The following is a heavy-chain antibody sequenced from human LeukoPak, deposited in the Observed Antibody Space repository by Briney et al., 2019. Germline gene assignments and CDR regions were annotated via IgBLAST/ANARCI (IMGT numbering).Heavy chain of an antibody. CDR2: IKQDGSEK. V-gene: IGHV3-7*01. CDR1: GFTFSRDW. J-gene: IGHJ4*02. D-gene: IGHD2-2*01. CDR3: ARDGLPVALNY. Sequence: GGSLRLSCAASGFTFSRDWMSWVRQAPGKGLEWVANIKQDGSEKCYVDSVKGRFTVSRDNAKNSLYLEMNSLRAEDTAVYYCARDGLPVALNYWGQGTLVTVSS.